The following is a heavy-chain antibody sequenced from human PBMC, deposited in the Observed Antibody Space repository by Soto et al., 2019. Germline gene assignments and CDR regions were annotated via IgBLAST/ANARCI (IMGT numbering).Heavy chain of an antibody. J-gene: IGHJ6*02. CDR1: GYRFTNYW. V-gene: IGHV5-51*01. D-gene: IGHD3-10*01. Sequence: GESLKISCKGSGYRFTNYWIGWVRQMPGKGLEWMGIIDPGDSDTRYSPSFQGQVTISVDKSISTAYLQWSSLKASDTAMYYCAARVGSSALYYYGMDVWGQGTTVTVSS. CDR3: AARVGSSALYYYGMDV. CDR2: IDPGDSDT.